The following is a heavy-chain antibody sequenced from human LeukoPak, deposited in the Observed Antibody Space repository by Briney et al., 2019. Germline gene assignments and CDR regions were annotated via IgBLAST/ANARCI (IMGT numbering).Heavy chain of an antibody. CDR3: AKDPSSDSTAYLDY. CDR1: GFTFSSYG. D-gene: IGHD3-22*01. Sequence: GGSLRLSCAASGFTFSSYGMHWVRQAPGKGLEWVAFIRYDGSNKYYADSVKGRFSIFRDNSKNTLYLQVNSLRAEDTAVYYCAKDPSSDSTAYLDYWGQGTLVTVSS. CDR2: IRYDGSNK. J-gene: IGHJ4*02. V-gene: IGHV3-30*02.